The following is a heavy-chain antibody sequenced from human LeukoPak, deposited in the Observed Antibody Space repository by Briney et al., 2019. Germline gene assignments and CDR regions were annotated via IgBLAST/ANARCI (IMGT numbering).Heavy chain of an antibody. CDR2: VSSSSTNK. D-gene: IGHD1-1*01. CDR3: ARENFMATSGTTFDT. CDR1: GSTFSSYA. J-gene: IGHJ3*02. V-gene: IGHV3-21*01. Sequence: GGSLRLSCAASGSTFSSYAMNWVRQAPGKGLEWVSSVSSSSTNKFYADSVKGRFTISRDDAKNSLYLQMNSLRVEDTAVYYCARENFMATSGTTFDTWGQGTMVSVSS.